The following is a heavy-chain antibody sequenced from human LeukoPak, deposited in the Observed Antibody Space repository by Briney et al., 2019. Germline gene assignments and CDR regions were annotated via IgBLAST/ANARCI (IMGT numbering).Heavy chain of an antibody. CDR2: ISAYNGNT. CDR1: GYTFTSYG. D-gene: IGHD2-2*01. CDR3: ARDGAGDIVVVPASVIDAFDI. Sequence: GASVKVSCKASGYTFTSYGISWVRQAPGQGLEWMGRISAYNGNTNYAQKLQGRVTMTTDTSTSTAYMELRSLRSDDTAVYYCARDGAGDIVVVPASVIDAFDIWGQGTMVTVSS. V-gene: IGHV1-18*01. J-gene: IGHJ3*02.